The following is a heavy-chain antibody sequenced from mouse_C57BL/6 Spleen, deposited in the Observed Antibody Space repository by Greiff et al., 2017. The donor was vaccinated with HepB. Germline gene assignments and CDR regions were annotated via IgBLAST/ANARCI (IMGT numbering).Heavy chain of an antibody. D-gene: IGHD2-14*01. CDR2: IYPGSGST. CDR3: ARPGGFWGYDRGFAY. Sequence: QVQLQQPGAELVKPGASVKMSCKASGYTFTSYWITWVKQRPGQGLEWIGDIYPGSGSTNYNEKFKSKATLTVDTSSSTAYMQLSSLTSEDSAVYYCARPGGFWGYDRGFAYWGQGTLVTVSA. V-gene: IGHV1-55*01. J-gene: IGHJ3*01. CDR1: GYTFTSYW.